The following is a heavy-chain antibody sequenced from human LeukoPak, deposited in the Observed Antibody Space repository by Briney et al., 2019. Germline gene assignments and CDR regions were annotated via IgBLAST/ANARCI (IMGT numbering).Heavy chain of an antibody. CDR2: ISYDGSNK. CDR3: AKDGAYYGSGSYYHYGMDV. J-gene: IGHJ6*04. V-gene: IGHV3-30*18. CDR1: GFTFSSYG. Sequence: GGSLRLSCAASGFTFSSYGMHWVRQAPGKGVEWVAVISYDGSNKYYADSVKGRFTISRDNSKNTLYLQMNSLRAEDTAVYYCAKDGAYYGSGSYYHYGMDVWGKGTTVTVSS. D-gene: IGHD3-10*01.